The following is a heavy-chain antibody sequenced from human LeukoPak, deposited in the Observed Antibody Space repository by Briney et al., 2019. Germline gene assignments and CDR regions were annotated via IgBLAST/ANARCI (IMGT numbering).Heavy chain of an antibody. Sequence: GGSLRLSCAASGFTFSSYEMNWVRQAPGKGLEWVSHISSSGSTIYYADSVKGRFTISRGNAKNSLYLQMNSLRAEDTAVYYCARVRSGWYDFDYWGQGTLVTVSS. CDR1: GFTFSSYE. V-gene: IGHV3-48*03. CDR2: ISSSGSTI. J-gene: IGHJ4*02. CDR3: ARVRSGWYDFDY. D-gene: IGHD6-19*01.